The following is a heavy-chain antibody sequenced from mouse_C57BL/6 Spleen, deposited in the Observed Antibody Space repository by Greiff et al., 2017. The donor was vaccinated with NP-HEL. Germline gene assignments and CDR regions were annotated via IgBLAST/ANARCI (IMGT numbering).Heavy chain of an antibody. CDR1: GYAFSSYW. CDR3: ATDSSGYVMFAY. CDR2: IYPGDGDT. Sequence: VQLQQSGAELVKPGASVKISCKASGYAFSSYWMNWVKQRPGKGLEWIGQIYPGDGDTNYNGKFKGKATLTADKSSSTAYMQLSSLTSEDSAVYFCATDSSGYVMFAYWGQGTLVTVSA. J-gene: IGHJ3*01. D-gene: IGHD3-2*02. V-gene: IGHV1-80*01.